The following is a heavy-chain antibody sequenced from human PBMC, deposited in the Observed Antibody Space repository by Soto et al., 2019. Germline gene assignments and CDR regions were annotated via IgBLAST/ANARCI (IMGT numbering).Heavy chain of an antibody. CDR2: ISYDGSNK. V-gene: IGHV3-30*18. CDR1: GFTFSSYA. CDR3: AKNLVYSSSGVYY. J-gene: IGHJ4*02. Sequence: PGGSLRLSCAASGFTFSSYAMHWVRQAPGKGLEWVAVISYDGSNKYYADSVKGRFTISRDNSKNTLYLQMNSLRAEDTAVYYCAKNLVYSSSGVYYWGQGTLVTVSS. D-gene: IGHD6-6*01.